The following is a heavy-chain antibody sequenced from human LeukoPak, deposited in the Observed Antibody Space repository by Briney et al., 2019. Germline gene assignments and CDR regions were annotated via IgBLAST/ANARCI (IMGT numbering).Heavy chain of an antibody. Sequence: GGSLRLSCAASGFTFSSYAMSWVRQAPGEGLEWVSAISGSGGSTYYADSVKGRFTISRDNSKNTLYLQMNSLRAEDTAVYYCAKEGSPRASGSYAIDYWGQGTLVTVSS. CDR2: ISGSGGST. CDR3: AKEGSPRASGSYAIDY. CDR1: GFTFSSYA. V-gene: IGHV3-23*01. D-gene: IGHD3-10*01. J-gene: IGHJ4*02.